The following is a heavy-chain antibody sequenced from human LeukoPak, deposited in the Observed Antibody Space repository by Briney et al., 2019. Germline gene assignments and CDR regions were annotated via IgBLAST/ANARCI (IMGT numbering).Heavy chain of an antibody. Sequence: GRSLRLSCAPSGFTFRSVAMQWGRQAPGKGLEWVAVISYDAGSNQYYSDSVKGRFTISKDNSTNTMYLQMNSLRVEDTAVYYCARGGRYLDYWGQGTLITVSS. J-gene: IGHJ4*02. V-gene: IGHV3-30-3*01. CDR1: GFTFRSVA. D-gene: IGHD1-26*01. CDR2: ISYDAGSNQ. CDR3: ARGGRYLDY.